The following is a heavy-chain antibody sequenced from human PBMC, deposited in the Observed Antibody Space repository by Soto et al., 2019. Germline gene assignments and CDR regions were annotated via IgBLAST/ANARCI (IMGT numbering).Heavy chain of an antibody. Sequence: GGSLRLSCAASGFTFSSYAMHWVRPAPGKGLEWVAVISYDGSNKYYADSVKGRFTISRDNSKNTLYLQMNSLRAEDTAVYYCAREIIVVVITPGYGMDVWGQGTTVTVSS. CDR1: GFTFSSYA. V-gene: IGHV3-30-3*01. J-gene: IGHJ6*02. D-gene: IGHD3-22*01. CDR3: AREIIVVVITPGYGMDV. CDR2: ISYDGSNK.